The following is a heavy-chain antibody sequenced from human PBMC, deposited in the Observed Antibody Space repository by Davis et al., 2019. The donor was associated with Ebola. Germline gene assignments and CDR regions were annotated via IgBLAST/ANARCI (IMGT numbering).Heavy chain of an antibody. J-gene: IGHJ4*02. V-gene: IGHV1-8*01. D-gene: IGHD2-2*01. CDR3: ARRVPAAEGFDY. CDR1: GYTFTSYD. CDR2: MNPNSGNT. Sequence: AASVKVSCKASGYTFTSYDINWVRQATGQGLEWMGWMNPNSGNTGYAQKFQGRVTMTRNTSISTAYMELSSLRSEDTAVYYCARRVPAAEGFDYWGQGTLVTVSS.